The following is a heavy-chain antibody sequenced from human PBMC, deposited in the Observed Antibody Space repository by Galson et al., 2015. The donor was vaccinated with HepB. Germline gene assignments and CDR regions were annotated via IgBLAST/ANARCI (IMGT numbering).Heavy chain of an antibody. Sequence: SLRLSCAASGFTFDDYAMHWVRQTPGKGLEWVSGISWNSAQIWYADSVKGRFTISRDNAKNSVYLQMNSLRDEDSALYYCAKDSDSNRNYGMDGWGQGTTVTASS. CDR2: ISWNSAQI. J-gene: IGHJ6*02. CDR1: GFTFDDYA. D-gene: IGHD4-11*01. V-gene: IGHV3-9*01. CDR3: AKDSDSNRNYGMDG.